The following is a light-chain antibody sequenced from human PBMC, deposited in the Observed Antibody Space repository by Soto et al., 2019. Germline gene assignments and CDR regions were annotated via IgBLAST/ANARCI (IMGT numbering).Light chain of an antibody. CDR1: QSVNIN. CDR2: GAS. J-gene: IGKJ4*01. CDR3: HQYIDWPLT. Sequence: EIVMTQSPATLSVSPGQRATLSCRASQSVNINLAWYKQIPGQAPRLLIYGASTRATGIPARFSGSGSGTDFTLTISSLQSEDSALYFCHQYIDWPLTFGGGTKLEIK. V-gene: IGKV3D-15*01.